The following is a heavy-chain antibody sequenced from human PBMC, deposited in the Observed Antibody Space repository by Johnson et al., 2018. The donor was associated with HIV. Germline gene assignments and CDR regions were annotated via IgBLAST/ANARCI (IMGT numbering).Heavy chain of an antibody. D-gene: IGHD2-21*01. CDR2: IYSGGST. J-gene: IGHJ3*02. Sequence: EVQLVESGGGLVKPGWSLRLSCAASGFTFSDYYMSWIRQAPGKGLEWVSVIYSGGSTYYADSVKGRFTISRDNSKNTLYLQMNSLRAEDTAVYYCATGVGIDAFDIWGQGTMVTVSS. CDR3: ATGVGIDAFDI. CDR1: GFTFSDYY. V-gene: IGHV3-66*01.